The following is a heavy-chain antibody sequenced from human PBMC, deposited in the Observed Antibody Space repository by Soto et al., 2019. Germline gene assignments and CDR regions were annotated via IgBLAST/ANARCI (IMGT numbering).Heavy chain of an antibody. Sequence: WETLSLTCAVSGYSISSGYYWGWIRQPPGKGLEWIGSIYHSGSTYYNPSLKSRVTISVDTSKNQFSLKLSSVTAADTAVYYCARDWVYDILTGPNWFDPWGQGTLVTV. D-gene: IGHD3-9*01. J-gene: IGHJ5*02. CDR1: GYSISSGYY. V-gene: IGHV4-38-2*02. CDR3: ARDWVYDILTGPNWFDP. CDR2: IYHSGST.